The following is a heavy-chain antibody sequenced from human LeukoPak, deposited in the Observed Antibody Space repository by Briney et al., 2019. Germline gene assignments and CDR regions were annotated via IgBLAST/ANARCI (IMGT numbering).Heavy chain of an antibody. V-gene: IGHV3-74*01. J-gene: IGHJ4*02. D-gene: IGHD1-26*01. Sequence: PGGSLRLSCAASGFTYSDTWMHWVRQAPGEGLVWVSRIRSDGSDTRYAESVKGRFTISRDNAKNTLYLQMNSLRAEDTAVYYCARRSTTRANDYWGQGTLVTVSS. CDR1: GFTYSDTW. CDR2: IRSDGSDT. CDR3: ARRSTTRANDY.